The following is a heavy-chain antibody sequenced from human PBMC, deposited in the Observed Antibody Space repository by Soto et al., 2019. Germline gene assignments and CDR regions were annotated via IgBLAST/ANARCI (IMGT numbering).Heavy chain of an antibody. D-gene: IGHD5-12*01. CDR1: GFTFSSYA. V-gene: IGHV3-23*01. CDR3: GKNRGDDFIGYYYYGMDV. J-gene: IGHJ6*02. Sequence: EVQLLESGGGLVQPGGSLRLSCAASGFTFSSYAMSWVRQAPGKGLEWVSAISGSGGSTYYADSVKGRFTISRDNSKNTLYLQMNSLRAEDTAVYYCGKNRGDDFIGYYYYGMDVWGQGTTVTVSS. CDR2: ISGSGGST.